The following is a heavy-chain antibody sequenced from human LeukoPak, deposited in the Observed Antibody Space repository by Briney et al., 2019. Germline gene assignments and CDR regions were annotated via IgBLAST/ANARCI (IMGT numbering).Heavy chain of an antibody. CDR3: ARQVGATRYYYYYMDV. Sequence: SETLSLTCAVYGGSFSGYYWSWIRQPPGKGLEWIGEINHSGSTNYNPSLKSQVTISVDTSKNQFSLKLSSVTAADTAVYYCARQVGATRYYYYYMDVWGKGTTVTISS. V-gene: IGHV4-34*01. CDR2: INHSGST. J-gene: IGHJ6*03. CDR1: GGSFSGYY. D-gene: IGHD1-26*01.